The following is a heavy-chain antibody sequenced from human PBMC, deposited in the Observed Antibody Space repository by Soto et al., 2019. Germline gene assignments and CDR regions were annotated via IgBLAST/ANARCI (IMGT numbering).Heavy chain of an antibody. CDR1: GFTFSSYG. V-gene: IGHV3-33*01. J-gene: IGHJ4*02. Sequence: GGSLRLSCAASGFTFSSYGMHWVRQAPGKGLEWVAVIWYDGSNKYYADSVKGRFTISRDNSKNTLYLQMNSLRAEDTAVYYCAAQTGYSSGWYIAYWGQGTLVTVPQ. CDR2: IWYDGSNK. D-gene: IGHD6-19*01. CDR3: AAQTGYSSGWYIAY.